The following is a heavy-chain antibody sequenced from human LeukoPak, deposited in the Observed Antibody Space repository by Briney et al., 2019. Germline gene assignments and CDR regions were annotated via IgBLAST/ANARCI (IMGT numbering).Heavy chain of an antibody. V-gene: IGHV4-38-2*02. CDR1: GSSVSSAYY. D-gene: IGHD2-2*01. J-gene: IGHJ6*03. Sequence: SETLSLTCTVSGSSVSSAYYWGWIRQPPGKGLEWIGNIYHSGSTYYKPSLKSRVTISLDTSKNQFSLKLSSVTAADTAVYYCARVLCSTSCFPGSGYMDVWGKGTTVTVSS. CDR3: ARVLCSTSCFPGSGYMDV. CDR2: IYHSGST.